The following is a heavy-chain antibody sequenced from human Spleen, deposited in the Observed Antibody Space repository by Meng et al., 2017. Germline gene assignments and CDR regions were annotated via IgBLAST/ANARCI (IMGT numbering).Heavy chain of an antibody. J-gene: IGHJ4*02. CDR2: IYWDDDK. V-gene: IGHV2-5*02. Sequence: QITLEESGPTLVKATQTITLTCNLPDFSLNTGGVGVGWIRQPPGKALEWLALIYWDDDKRHSPSLKSRLTITKDTSKNQGVLTMTNMDPVDTGTYYCAHFGGGGSNSFYFDYWGQGSLVTVSS. CDR3: AHFGGGGSNSFYFDY. D-gene: IGHD2-15*01. CDR1: DFSLNTGGVG.